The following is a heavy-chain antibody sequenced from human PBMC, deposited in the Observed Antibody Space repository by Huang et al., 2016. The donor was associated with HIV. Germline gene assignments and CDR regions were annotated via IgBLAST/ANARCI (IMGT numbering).Heavy chain of an antibody. D-gene: IGHD4-17*01. V-gene: IGHV1-69*13. Sequence: QVQLVQSGAEVKTPGSSVKVSCKASGGTFSKYAISWVRQAPGQGLEWMGGIIPMVGTPNYARKFQGRVTSTADDSTSTTYVEVSRLRSEDTALYYCARGQLGSYGDYDVLYWGQGTLVTVSS. CDR3: ARGQLGSYGDYDVLY. CDR1: GGTFSKYA. J-gene: IGHJ4*02. CDR2: IIPMVGTP.